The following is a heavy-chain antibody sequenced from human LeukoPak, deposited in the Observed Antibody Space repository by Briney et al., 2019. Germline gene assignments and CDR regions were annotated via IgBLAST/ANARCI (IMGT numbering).Heavy chain of an antibody. Sequence: GGSLRLSCAASGFTFSSYSMNWVRQAPGKGLEWVSSISSSSSYIYYADSVKGRFTISRDNAKNSLYLQMNSLRAEDTAVYYCARDLTGGYYDSSGYRALDYWGQGTLVTVSS. CDR3: ARDLTGGYYDSSGYRALDY. J-gene: IGHJ4*02. CDR2: ISSSSSYI. CDR1: GFTFSSYS. V-gene: IGHV3-21*01. D-gene: IGHD3-22*01.